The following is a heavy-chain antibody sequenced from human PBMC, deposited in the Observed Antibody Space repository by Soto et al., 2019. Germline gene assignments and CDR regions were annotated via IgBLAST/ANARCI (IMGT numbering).Heavy chain of an antibody. CDR1: GYTFTNYV. CDR3: ARLMYGVNSADY. D-gene: IGHD4-17*01. Sequence: QVQLVQSGAEVKKPGASVKVSCKASGYTFTNYVISWLRQAPGQGLEWMGWISGNNGNTHYAQKLQGRVTMTTDTSTNTAYMELRSLRSDDTAVYYCARLMYGVNSADYWGQGTLVSVSS. V-gene: IGHV1-18*01. J-gene: IGHJ4*02. CDR2: ISGNNGNT.